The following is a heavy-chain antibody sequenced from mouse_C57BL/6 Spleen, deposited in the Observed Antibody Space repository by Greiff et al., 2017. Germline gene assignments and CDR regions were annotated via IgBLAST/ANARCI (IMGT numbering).Heavy chain of an antibody. Sequence: QVQLQQSGAELVKPGASVKISCKASGYAFSSYWMNWVKQRPGKGLEWIGQIYHGDGDPNYNGKFTGKGTLTAHKSSSTAYMQLHSVTSEDCAVYFCARLGLGLRYVDYWGQGTTLTVSS. CDR1: GYAFSSYW. V-gene: IGHV1-80*01. CDR3: ARLGLGLRYVDY. J-gene: IGHJ2*01. CDR2: IYHGDGDP. D-gene: IGHD4-1*01.